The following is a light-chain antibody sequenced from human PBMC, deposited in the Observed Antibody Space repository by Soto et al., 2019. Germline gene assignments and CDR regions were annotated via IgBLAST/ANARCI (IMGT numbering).Light chain of an antibody. CDR2: AAS. J-gene: IGKJ4*01. CDR3: LQDYNYPPT. CDR1: QGIRND. Sequence: AIEMTQSPSSLSASVGDRVTIACRASQGIRNDLGWYQQKPGKAPKLLIYAASSLQSGVPSRFSGSGSGTDFTLTISSLQPEDFATYYCLQDYNYPPTFGGGTKVEIK. V-gene: IGKV1-6*01.